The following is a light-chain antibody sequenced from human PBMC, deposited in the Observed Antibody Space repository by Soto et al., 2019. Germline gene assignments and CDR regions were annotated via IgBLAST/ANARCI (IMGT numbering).Light chain of an antibody. J-gene: IGLJ2*01. CDR3: QSYDSSLSGLV. Sequence: QSVLTLPPSVSGAPGQRVTISCTGSSSNIGAGYDVHWYQQLPGTAPKLLIYGNSNRPSGVPDRFSGSKSGTSASLAITGLQAEDEADYYCQSYDSSLSGLVFGGGTKLTV. CDR1: SSNIGAGYD. V-gene: IGLV1-40*01. CDR2: GNS.